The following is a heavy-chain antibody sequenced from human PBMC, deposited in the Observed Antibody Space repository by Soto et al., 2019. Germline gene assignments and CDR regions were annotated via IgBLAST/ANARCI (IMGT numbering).Heavy chain of an antibody. D-gene: IGHD3-22*01. Sequence: KTSETLSLTCTVSGGSISSGDYYWSWIRQPPGKGLEWIGYIYYSGSTYYNPSLKSRVTISVDTSKNQFSLKLSSATAADTAVYYCASAITSPRYYYDSSGYYYEGITLYYFDYWGQGTLVTVSS. CDR3: ASAITSPRYYYDSSGYYYEGITLYYFDY. CDR1: GGSISSGDYY. CDR2: IYYSGST. J-gene: IGHJ4*02. V-gene: IGHV4-30-4*01.